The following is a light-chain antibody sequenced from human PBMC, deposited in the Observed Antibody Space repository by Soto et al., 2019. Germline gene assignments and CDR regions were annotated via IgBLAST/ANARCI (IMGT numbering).Light chain of an antibody. Sequence: EIVVTQSPATLSVSPGERATLSCTASQNVTSRLAWYQQKPGQTPRLLIYDASTRAAGIPDRFNGGGSGPEFTLTISSLQSEDFALYFCQQYDTWWTFGQGTRVQI. CDR2: DAS. CDR3: QQYDTWWT. V-gene: IGKV3-15*01. J-gene: IGKJ1*01. CDR1: QNVTSR.